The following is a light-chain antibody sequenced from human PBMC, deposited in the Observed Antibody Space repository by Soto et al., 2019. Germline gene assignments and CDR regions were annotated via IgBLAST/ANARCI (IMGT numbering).Light chain of an antibody. Sequence: EMVFTQSPATLSLSPGERATLCCRASQTVNTYLALYQQKPGQAPRLLIYDASSRATGIPARFTGSGSGTDFTLTISSLEPEDFAVYYCQQRSSWPPYTFGQGTKVDIK. CDR2: DAS. CDR1: QTVNTY. V-gene: IGKV3-11*01. CDR3: QQRSSWPPYT. J-gene: IGKJ2*01.